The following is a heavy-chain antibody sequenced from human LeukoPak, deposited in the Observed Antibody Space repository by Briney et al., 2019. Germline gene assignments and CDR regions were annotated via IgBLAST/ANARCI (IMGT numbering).Heavy chain of an antibody. CDR2: INAGSGNT. D-gene: IGHD2-15*01. CDR3: ARGGLIVVVVAAYDY. Sequence: ASVKVCCKTSGYTFTSYALHWVRQAPGQRLEWMGWINAGSGNTKYSQKFQGRVTITSDTSASTAYMELSSLRSEDTAVYYCARGGLIVVVVAAYDYWGQGTLVTVSS. CDR1: GYTFTSYA. J-gene: IGHJ4*02. V-gene: IGHV1-3*01.